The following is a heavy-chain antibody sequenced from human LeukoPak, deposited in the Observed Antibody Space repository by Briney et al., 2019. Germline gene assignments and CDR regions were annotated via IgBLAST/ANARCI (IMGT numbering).Heavy chain of an antibody. J-gene: IGHJ2*01. CDR1: GGTFSSYA. D-gene: IGHD3-22*01. V-gene: IGHV1-69*05. Sequence: GASVKVSCKASGGTFSSYAISWVRQAPGQGLEWMGGIIPIFGTANYAQKFQGRVTITTDESTSTAYMELSSLRSEDMAVYYCASKNYYESNWYFDLWGRGTLVTVSS. CDR3: ASKNYYESNWYFDL. CDR2: IIPIFGTA.